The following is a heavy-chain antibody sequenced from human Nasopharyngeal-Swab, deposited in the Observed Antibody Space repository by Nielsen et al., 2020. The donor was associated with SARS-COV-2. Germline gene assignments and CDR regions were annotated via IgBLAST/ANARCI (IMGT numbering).Heavy chain of an antibody. CDR3: ARGSSSYYFDY. D-gene: IGHD6-6*01. CDR1: GFTFSSYA. Sequence: GESLKISCAASGFTFSSYAMHWVRQAPGKGLEWVAVISYDGSNKYYADSVKGRFTISRDNSKNTLCLQMNSLRAEDTAVYYCARGSSSYYFDYWGQGTLVTVSS. J-gene: IGHJ4*02. V-gene: IGHV3-30-3*01. CDR2: ISYDGSNK.